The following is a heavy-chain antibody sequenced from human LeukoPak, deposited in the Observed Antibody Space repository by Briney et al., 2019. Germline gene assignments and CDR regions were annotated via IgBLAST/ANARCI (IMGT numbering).Heavy chain of an antibody. J-gene: IGHJ6*02. CDR3: AREGYCSGGSCYSYYYYYGMDV. V-gene: IGHV1-8*01. Sequence: GASVKVSCKASGYTFTSYDINWVRQATGQGLEWTGWMNPNSGNTGYAQKFQGRVTMTRNTSISTAYMELSSLRSEDTAVYYCAREGYCSGGSCYSYYYYYGMDVWGQGTTVTVSS. CDR1: GYTFTSYD. CDR2: MNPNSGNT. D-gene: IGHD2-15*01.